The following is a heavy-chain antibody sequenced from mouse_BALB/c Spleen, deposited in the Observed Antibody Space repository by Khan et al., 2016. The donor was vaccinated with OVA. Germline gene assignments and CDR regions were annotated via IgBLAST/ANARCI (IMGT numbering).Heavy chain of an antibody. CDR1: GYTFTDFT. CDR2: ISTYYGDA. Sequence: QIQLVQSGAELVRPGVSVKISCKGSGYTFTDFTMHWVKQSHAKSLEWIGVISTYYGDATYNQKFKGKATMTVDKASSTAYMELARLTSEDSAIYYCTRGRGGNRFAYWGQGTLVTVSA. CDR3: TRGRGGNRFAY. V-gene: IGHV1S137*01. J-gene: IGHJ3*01.